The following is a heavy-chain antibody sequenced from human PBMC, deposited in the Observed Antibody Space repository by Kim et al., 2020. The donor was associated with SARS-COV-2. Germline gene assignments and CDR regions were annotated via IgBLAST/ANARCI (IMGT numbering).Heavy chain of an antibody. CDR2: IYYSGST. Sequence: SETLSLTCTVSGGSISSGGYYWSWIRQHPGKGRVWIGYIYYSGSTYYNPSLKSRVTISVDTSKNQFSLKLSSGTAADTAVYYCAREGITVVRGVDPWGQGTLVTVSS. D-gene: IGHD3-10*01. CDR3: AREGITVVRGVDP. CDR1: GGSISSGGYY. J-gene: IGHJ5*02. V-gene: IGHV4-31*03.